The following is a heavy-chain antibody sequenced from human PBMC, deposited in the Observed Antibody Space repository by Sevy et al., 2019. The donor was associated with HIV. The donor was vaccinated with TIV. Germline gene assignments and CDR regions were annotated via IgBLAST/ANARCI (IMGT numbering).Heavy chain of an antibody. Sequence: GGSLRLSCAASGFTFSSYAMSWVRQALGKGLEWVSTFSFGCGKINYADSVKGRFTISRDNSKNTLYLQMNSLRAEDTAVYYCAREGCSKPHDYWGQGTLVTVSS. CDR2: FSFGCGKI. D-gene: IGHD2-2*01. CDR1: GFTFSSYA. CDR3: AREGCSKPHDY. J-gene: IGHJ4*02. V-gene: IGHV3-23*01.